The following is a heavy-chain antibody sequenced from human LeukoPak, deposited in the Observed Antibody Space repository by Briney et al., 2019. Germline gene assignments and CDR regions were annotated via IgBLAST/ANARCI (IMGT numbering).Heavy chain of an antibody. CDR1: GFTFSTYW. J-gene: IGHJ4*02. V-gene: IGHV3-74*01. D-gene: IGHD4-17*01. CDR3: ARGRYYLDS. CDR2: FNSDGRSA. Sequence: GGSLRLSCAASGFTFSTYWMHWVRQAPGKGLVWVSRFNSDGRSAYYADSVKGRFAISRDNAKNTLYLQMNSLRAEDTAVYYCARGRYYLDSWGQGTLVTVSS.